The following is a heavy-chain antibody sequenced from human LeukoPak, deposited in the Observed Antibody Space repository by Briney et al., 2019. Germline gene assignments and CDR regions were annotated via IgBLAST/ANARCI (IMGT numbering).Heavy chain of an antibody. V-gene: IGHV3-21*01. D-gene: IGHD4-11*01. CDR2: ISSSSSYI. CDR1: GFTFSSYS. Sequence: GGSLRLSCAASGFTFSSYSMNWVRQAPGKGLEWVSSISSSSSYIYYADSVKGRFTISRDNAKNSLYLQMNSPRAEDTAVYYCARDGMTTPAFDYWGQGTLVTVSS. J-gene: IGHJ4*02. CDR3: ARDGMTTPAFDY.